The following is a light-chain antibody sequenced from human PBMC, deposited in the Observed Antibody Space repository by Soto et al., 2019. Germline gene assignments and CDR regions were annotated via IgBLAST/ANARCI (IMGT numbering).Light chain of an antibody. Sequence: DIQMTQSPSDMSASVGDRVTITCRASQDIINFLVWFQQRPGKVPKRLMYSADRLESGVPSRFSGSGSRTEFTLTISSLQPEDFATYYCLQHKSYPRTFGQGTKVDIK. CDR1: QDIINF. J-gene: IGKJ1*01. V-gene: IGKV1-17*03. CDR2: SAD. CDR3: LQHKSYPRT.